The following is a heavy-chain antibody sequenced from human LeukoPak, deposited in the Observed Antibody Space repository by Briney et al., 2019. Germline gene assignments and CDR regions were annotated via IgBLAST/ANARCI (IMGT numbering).Heavy chain of an antibody. V-gene: IGHV3-23*01. CDR3: ANLPMYYYGSGSYPPSP. Sequence: GGSLRLSCAAAGFTFSSYAMSWVRQAPGKGLEWVSAVSGSGGSTYYADSVKGRFTISRDNSKNTLYLQMNSLRAEDTAVYYCANLPMYYYGSGSYPPSPWGQGTLVTVSS. D-gene: IGHD3-10*01. J-gene: IGHJ5*02. CDR1: GFTFSSYA. CDR2: VSGSGGST.